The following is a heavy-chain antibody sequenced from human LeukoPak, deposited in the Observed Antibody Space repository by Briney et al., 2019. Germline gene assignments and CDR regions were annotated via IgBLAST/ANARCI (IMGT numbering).Heavy chain of an antibody. CDR1: GFTFSSYS. D-gene: IGHD3-3*01. CDR3: ASSTIFGVVANWFDP. CDR2: ISSSSSTI. V-gene: IGHV3-48*04. Sequence: GGSLRLSCAASGFTFSSYSMNWVRQAPGKGLEWVSYISSSSSTIYYADSVKGRFTISRDNAKNSLYLQMNSLRAEDTAVYYCASSTIFGVVANWFDPWGQGTLVTVSS. J-gene: IGHJ5*02.